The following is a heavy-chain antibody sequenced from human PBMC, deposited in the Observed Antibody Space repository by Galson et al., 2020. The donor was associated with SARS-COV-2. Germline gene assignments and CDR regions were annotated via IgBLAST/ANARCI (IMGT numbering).Heavy chain of an antibody. CDR1: GGSISSSSYY. D-gene: IGHD3-3*01. CDR3: ARGGGTIFGVVIILGYFDY. J-gene: IGHJ4*02. V-gene: IGHV4-39*07. Sequence: SQTLSLTCTVSGGSISSSSYYWGWIRQPQGKGLEWIGSIYYSGSTYYNPSLKSRVTISVDTSKNQFSLKLSSVTAADTAVYYCARGGGTIFGVVIILGYFDYWGQGTLVTVSS. CDR2: IYYSGST.